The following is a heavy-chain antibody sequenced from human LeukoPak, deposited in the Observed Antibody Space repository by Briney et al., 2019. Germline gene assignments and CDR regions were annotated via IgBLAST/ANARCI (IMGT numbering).Heavy chain of an antibody. CDR1: GFTFDDYA. V-gene: IGHV3-9*01. CDR2: TSWNSGSI. J-gene: IGHJ4*02. CDR3: AKDNDFWSGYIDY. D-gene: IGHD3-3*01. Sequence: GRSLRLSCAASGFTFDDYAMHWVRQVPGKVLEWVSGTSWNSGSIGYADSVKGRFTISRDNAKNSLYLQMNSLRAEDTALYYCAKDNDFWSGYIDYWGQGTLVTVSS.